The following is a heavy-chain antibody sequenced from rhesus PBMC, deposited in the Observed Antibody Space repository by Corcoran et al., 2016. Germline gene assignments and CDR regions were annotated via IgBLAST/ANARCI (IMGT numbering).Heavy chain of an antibody. CDR3: ASPFERGRFEV. J-gene: IGHJ5-1*01. Sequence: QVRLQESGPGLVKSSETLSLTCAVSGGSMSESSFWNWIRQPPGKGREWIGNIYANSVTTYNPSLKSRVTISKDTSNNQCFLKVTSVTAADTAVYYCASPFERGRFEVWGAGILVTVSS. CDR1: GGSMSESSF. D-gene: IGHD3-34*01. CDR2: IYANSVTT. V-gene: IGHV4S9*01.